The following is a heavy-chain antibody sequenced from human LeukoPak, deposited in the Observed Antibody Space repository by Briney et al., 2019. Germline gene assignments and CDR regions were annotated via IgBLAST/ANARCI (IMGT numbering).Heavy chain of an antibody. CDR3: ARGRGGTYPPGIY. CDR2: MWVDESNK. Sequence: GGSLRLSCAASGLTFSSHGMHWVRQAPGKGLEWVAVMWVDESNKYYADSVKGRFTISRDNSKNILYLQMNNLGAEDTAVYYCARGRGGTYPPGIYWGQGTLVTVSS. J-gene: IGHJ4*02. V-gene: IGHV3-33*01. D-gene: IGHD1-26*01. CDR1: GLTFSSHG.